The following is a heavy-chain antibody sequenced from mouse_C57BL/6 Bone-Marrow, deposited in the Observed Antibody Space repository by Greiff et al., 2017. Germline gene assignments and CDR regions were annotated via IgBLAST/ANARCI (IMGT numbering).Heavy chain of an antibody. CDR1: GYSFTGYY. D-gene: IGHD2-4*01. Sequence: EVKLMESGPELVKPGASVKISCKASGYSFTGYYMNWVKQSPEKSLEWIGEINPSTGGTTYNQKFKAKATLTVDKSSSTAYMQLKSLTSEDSAVYYCARSSYDYLYYYAMDYWGQGTSVTVSS. J-gene: IGHJ4*01. CDR3: ARSSYDYLYYYAMDY. CDR2: INPSTGGT. V-gene: IGHV1-42*01.